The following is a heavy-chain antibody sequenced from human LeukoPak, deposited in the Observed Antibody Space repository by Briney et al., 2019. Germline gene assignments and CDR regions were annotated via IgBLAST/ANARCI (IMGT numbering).Heavy chain of an antibody. CDR2: ISGSATTT. CDR3: AKDQRHDYGEYGSLDF. D-gene: IGHD4-17*01. CDR1: GFTFSTYG. Sequence: GESLKISCAASGFTFSTYGMSWVRQAPGRGLEWVSSISGSATTTDYADSVKGRFSISRDNSKNTLYLQMNSLRAEDTAVYFCAKDQRHDYGEYGSLDFWGQGALVTVSS. V-gene: IGHV3-23*01. J-gene: IGHJ4*02.